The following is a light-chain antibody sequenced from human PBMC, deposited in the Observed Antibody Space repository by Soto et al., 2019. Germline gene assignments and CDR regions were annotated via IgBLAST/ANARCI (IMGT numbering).Light chain of an antibody. CDR3: LQYNSYS. V-gene: IGKV1-5*03. CDR1: QSIGRW. Sequence: DIQMIQSPSTLSASVGDRVTITCRASQSIGRWLAWYQQKPGKAPTLLISQASTLQGGVPSRFSGRGSGTEFTLAIDSLQPEDFATYYCLQYNSYSFGQGTKVDIK. J-gene: IGKJ2*01. CDR2: QAS.